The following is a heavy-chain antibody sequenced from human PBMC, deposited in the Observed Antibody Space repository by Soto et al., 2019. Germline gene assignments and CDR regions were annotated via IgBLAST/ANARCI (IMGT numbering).Heavy chain of an antibody. CDR1: GVSLSNARMG. CDR3: ARSHPPWLETSGAFDI. J-gene: IGHJ3*02. Sequence: QVTLKESGPVLVKPTETLTLTCTVSGVSLSNARMGVSWIRQRPGKALEWLAHIFSNDEKSYSTSLKSRLTISKDTSKSQVVLTMTNMDPVDTATYYCARSHPPWLETSGAFDIWGQGTMVTVSS. D-gene: IGHD6-19*01. CDR2: IFSNDEK. V-gene: IGHV2-26*01.